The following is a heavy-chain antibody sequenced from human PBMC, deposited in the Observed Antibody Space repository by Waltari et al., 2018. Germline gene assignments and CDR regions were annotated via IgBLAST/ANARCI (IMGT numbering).Heavy chain of an antibody. Sequence: QVQLQESGPGLVKPSGTLSLTCAVSGGSISSSNWWSWVRQPPGKGLEWIGEIYHSGSTNYNPSLKSRVTISVDKSKNQFSLKLSSVTAADTAVYYCARARGRLVVTPMDYYYGMDVWGQGTTVTVSS. CDR2: IYHSGST. D-gene: IGHD3-22*01. CDR1: GGSISSSNW. V-gene: IGHV4-4*02. CDR3: ARARGRLVVTPMDYYYGMDV. J-gene: IGHJ6*02.